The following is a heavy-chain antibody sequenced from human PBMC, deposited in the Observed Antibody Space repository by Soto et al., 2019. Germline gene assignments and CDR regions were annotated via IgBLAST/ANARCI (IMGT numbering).Heavy chain of an antibody. D-gene: IGHD5-12*01. J-gene: IGHJ4*02. Sequence: SETLSLTCTVSGGSISSYYWSWIRQPPGKGLEWIGYIYYSGSTNYNPSLKSRVTISVDTSKNQFPLKPSSVTAADTAVYYCARGVATIDYWGQGTLVTVSS. V-gene: IGHV4-59*01. CDR2: IYYSGST. CDR1: GGSISSYY. CDR3: ARGVATIDY.